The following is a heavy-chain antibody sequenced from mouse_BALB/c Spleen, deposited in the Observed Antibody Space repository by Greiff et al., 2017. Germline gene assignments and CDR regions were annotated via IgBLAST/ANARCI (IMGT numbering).Heavy chain of an antibody. CDR2: IYPGDGDT. D-gene: IGHD1-1*01. CDR3: ARGDNYYGSSYAMDY. Sequence: QVQLQQSGAELVRPGSSVKISCKASGYAFSSYWMNWVKQRPGQGLEWIGQIYPGDGDTNYNGKFKGKATLTADKSSSTAYMQLSSLTSEDSAVYFCARGDNYYGSSYAMDYWGQGTSVTVSS. V-gene: IGHV1-80*01. CDR1: GYAFSSYW. J-gene: IGHJ4*01.